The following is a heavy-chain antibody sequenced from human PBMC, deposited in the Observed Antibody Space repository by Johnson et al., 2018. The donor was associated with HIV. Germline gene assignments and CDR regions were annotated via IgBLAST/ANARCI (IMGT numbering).Heavy chain of an antibody. V-gene: IGHV3-7*05. CDR2: INHDRSEN. J-gene: IGHJ3*02. D-gene: IGHD6-19*01. Sequence: VQLVESGGGVVQPGGSLRLSCATSGFTFGSNWMSWVRQAPGKGLEWVANINHDRSENYYVDSVKGRFSISRDNAKNSLYLQMNNLRVEDTAGYYCAKDKAGGWAFDIWGQGTMVTVSS. CDR1: GFTFGSNW. CDR3: AKDKAGGWAFDI.